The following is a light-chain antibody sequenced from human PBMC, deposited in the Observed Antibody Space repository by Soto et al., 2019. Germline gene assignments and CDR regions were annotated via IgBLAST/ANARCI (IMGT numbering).Light chain of an antibody. CDR3: QSYDTTLSGWV. Sequence: QLVLTQPPSVSGAPGQRVTISCTGSSSNIGAGYDVHWYQQLPGTAPKLLIYDNSNRPSGVPDRFSGSKSGTSASLAITGLQAEDEADYYCQSYDTTLSGWVFAGGTKLTVL. CDR2: DNS. CDR1: SSNIGAGYD. V-gene: IGLV1-40*01. J-gene: IGLJ3*02.